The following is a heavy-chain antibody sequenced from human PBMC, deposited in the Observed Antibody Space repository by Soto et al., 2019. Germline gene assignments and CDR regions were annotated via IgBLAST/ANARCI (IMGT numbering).Heavy chain of an antibody. CDR1: GLTFSGDW. CDR3: ARVPRVLYHHDY. J-gene: IGHJ4*02. Sequence: PGGSLRLSCAASGLTFSGDWMHWVSIAAGKGLVWVSRINMDGSSTNYADSVKGRFTISRDNAKNTLYLQMNSLRVDVTAVYYCARVPRVLYHHDYLVQGALVTVSS. CDR2: INMDGSST. V-gene: IGHV3-74*01. D-gene: IGHD2-2*01.